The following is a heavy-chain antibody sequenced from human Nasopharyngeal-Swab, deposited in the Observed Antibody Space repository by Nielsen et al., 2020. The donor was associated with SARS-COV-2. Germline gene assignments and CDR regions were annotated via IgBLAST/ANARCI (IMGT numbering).Heavy chain of an antibody. CDR1: GFIFDDYA. CDR2: ISWNSGSI. V-gene: IGHV3-9*01. CDR3: AGNMVLDV. D-gene: IGHD2-8*01. J-gene: IGHJ6*02. Sequence: SLKIPCAASGFIFDDYAMHWVRQAPGKGLEWVSGISWNSGSIGYADSVKGRFTISRDNAKNSLYLQMNSLRAEDTALYYCAGNMVLDVWGQGTTVTVSS.